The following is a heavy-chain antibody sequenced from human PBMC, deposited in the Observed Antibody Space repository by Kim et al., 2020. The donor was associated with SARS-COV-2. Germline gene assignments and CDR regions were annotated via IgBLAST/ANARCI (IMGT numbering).Heavy chain of an antibody. Sequence: GGSLRLSCAASGFTFSGSAMYWVRQASGKGLEWVGRIRSKANSYATSYAASVEGRFTISRDDSKNTVYLQMHSLKTEDTAMYYCTRVPPYSNSWWDAFDIWGQGTMVPVVS. CDR1: GFTFSGSA. CDR3: TRVPPYSNSWWDAFDI. V-gene: IGHV3-73*01. D-gene: IGHD6-13*01. J-gene: IGHJ3*02. CDR2: IRSKANSYAT.